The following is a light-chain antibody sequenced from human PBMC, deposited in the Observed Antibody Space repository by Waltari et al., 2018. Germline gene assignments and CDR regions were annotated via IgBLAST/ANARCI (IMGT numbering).Light chain of an antibody. V-gene: IGLV1-44*01. CDR2: YNN. CDR1: TSNIRSNV. J-gene: IGLJ2*01. CDR3: ATWDDSLKGPV. Sequence: QSVVTQPPSASGTPGQRVTISGSGGTSNIRSNVVPWYQQLPGMAPKVLIYYNNLRPSGVPDRFSGSKSGTSASLAISGLQSDDEAVYYCATWDDSLKGPVFGGGTKLTVL.